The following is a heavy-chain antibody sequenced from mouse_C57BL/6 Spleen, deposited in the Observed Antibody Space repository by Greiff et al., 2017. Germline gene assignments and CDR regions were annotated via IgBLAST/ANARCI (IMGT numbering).Heavy chain of an antibody. CDR1: GYTFTSYW. Sequence: QVQLKQPGAELVMPGASVKLSCKASGYTFTSYWMHWVKQRPGQGLEWIGEIDPSDSYTNYNQKFKGKSTLTVDKSSSTAYMQLSSLTSEDSAVYYCARRDYGSYAMDYWGQGTSVTVSS. CDR3: ARRDYGSYAMDY. V-gene: IGHV1-69*01. D-gene: IGHD2-2*01. J-gene: IGHJ4*01. CDR2: IDPSDSYT.